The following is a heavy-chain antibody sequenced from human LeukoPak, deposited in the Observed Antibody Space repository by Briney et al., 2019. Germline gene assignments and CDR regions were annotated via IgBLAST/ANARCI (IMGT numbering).Heavy chain of an antibody. CDR3: ARRIGRAGRFDY. CDR2: INHSGTT. V-gene: IGHV4-34*01. Sequence: SETVSLTCAVYGGSLSGYYWTWTRQSPGKGLEWIGEINHSGTTNYNPSLESRVTMSVDTSKSQFSLKLSSVTAADTAVYFCARRIGRAGRFDYWAQGTPVTVSS. CDR1: GGSLSGYY. J-gene: IGHJ4*02. D-gene: IGHD2-15*01.